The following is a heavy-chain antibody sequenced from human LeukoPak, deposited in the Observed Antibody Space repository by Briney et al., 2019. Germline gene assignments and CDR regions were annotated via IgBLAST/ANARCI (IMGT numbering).Heavy chain of an antibody. J-gene: IGHJ6*02. Sequence: ASVKVSCKASGYTFTSYAMHWVRQAPGQGLEWMGIINPSGGSTSYAQKFQGRVTMTRDTSTSTVYMELSSLRSEDTAVYYCARPRDYYDSSGYYPPGRYGMDVWGRGTTVTVSS. CDR3: ARPRDYYDSSGYYPPGRYGMDV. D-gene: IGHD3-22*01. V-gene: IGHV1-46*01. CDR2: INPSGGST. CDR1: GYTFTSYA.